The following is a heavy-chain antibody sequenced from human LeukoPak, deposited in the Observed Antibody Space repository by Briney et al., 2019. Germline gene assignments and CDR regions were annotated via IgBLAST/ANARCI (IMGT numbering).Heavy chain of an antibody. V-gene: IGHV3-23*01. D-gene: IGHD3-9*01. J-gene: IGHJ4*02. CDR3: ATTGGRYFGWLANDY. CDR1: GFTFSSYA. Sequence: GGSLRLSCAASGFTFSSYAMSWVRQAPGKGLEWVSAISGSGGSTYYADSVKGRFTISRDNSKNTLYLQMNSLRAEDTAVYYCATTGGRYFGWLANDYWGQGTLVTVSS. CDR2: ISGSGGST.